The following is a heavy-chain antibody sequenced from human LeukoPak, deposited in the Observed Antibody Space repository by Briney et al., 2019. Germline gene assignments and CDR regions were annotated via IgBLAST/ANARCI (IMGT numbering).Heavy chain of an antibody. CDR3: ASRGSSGWYYYYYYMDV. CDR1: GFTFSSYE. Sequence: GGSLRLSCAASGFTFSSYEMNWVRQAPGKGLEWVSYISSSGSTIYYADSVKGRFTISRDNAKNSLYLQMNSLRAEDTAVYYCASRGSSGWYYYYYYMDVWGKGTTVTVSS. CDR2: ISSSGSTI. V-gene: IGHV3-48*03. D-gene: IGHD6-19*01. J-gene: IGHJ6*03.